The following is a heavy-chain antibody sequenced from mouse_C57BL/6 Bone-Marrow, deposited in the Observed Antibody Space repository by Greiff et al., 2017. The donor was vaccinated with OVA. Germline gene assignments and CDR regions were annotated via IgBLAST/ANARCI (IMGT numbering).Heavy chain of an antibody. CDR3: ARNPIYYDYYAMDY. Sequence: VNVVESGPGLVAPSQSLSITCTVSGFSLTSYAISWVRQPPGKGLEWLGVIWTGGGTNYNSALKSRLSISKDNSKSQVFLKMNSLQTDDTARYYCARNPIYYDYYAMDYWGQGTSVTVSS. D-gene: IGHD2-1*01. CDR2: IWTGGGT. CDR1: GFSLTSYA. J-gene: IGHJ4*01. V-gene: IGHV2-9-1*01.